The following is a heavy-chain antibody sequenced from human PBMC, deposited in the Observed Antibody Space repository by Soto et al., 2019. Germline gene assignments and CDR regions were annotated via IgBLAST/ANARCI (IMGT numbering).Heavy chain of an antibody. V-gene: IGHV3-7*03. D-gene: IGHD2-2*01. CDR2: IKQDGSEK. CDR1: GFTFSNCW. Sequence: SCAASGFTFSNCWMTWVRKAPGKGLAWVANIKQDGSEKYYMDSVKGRFTISRDNAENSLYLQMNSQRVEETAVYYCARGYGSSPTCYANNLDYWGQGTLVTVSS. CDR3: ARGYGSSPTCYANNLDY. J-gene: IGHJ4*02.